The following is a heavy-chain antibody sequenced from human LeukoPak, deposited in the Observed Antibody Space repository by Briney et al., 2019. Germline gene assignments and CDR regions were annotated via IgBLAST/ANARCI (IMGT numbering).Heavy chain of an antibody. Sequence: SVKVSCKASGGTFSSYAIRWVRQAPGQGLEWMGGIIPIFGTANYAQKFQGRVTITTDESTSTAYMELSSLRSEDTAVYYCASGTSYDSSGYYLGYYFDYWGQGTLVTVSS. CDR3: ASGTSYDSSGYYLGYYFDY. V-gene: IGHV1-69*05. CDR2: IIPIFGTA. CDR1: GGTFSSYA. D-gene: IGHD3-22*01. J-gene: IGHJ4*02.